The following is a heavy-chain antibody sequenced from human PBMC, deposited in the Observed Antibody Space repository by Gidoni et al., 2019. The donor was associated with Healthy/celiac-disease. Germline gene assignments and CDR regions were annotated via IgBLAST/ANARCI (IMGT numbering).Heavy chain of an antibody. Sequence: QLQLQESGPGLVKPSETLSLTCTVPGGSISSSSYYWGWIRQPPGKGLEWIGSIYYSGSTYYNPSLKSRVTISVDTSKNQFSLKLSSVTAADTAVYYCARHVRQQWLVPGYYYGMDVWGQGTTVTVSS. V-gene: IGHV4-39*01. J-gene: IGHJ6*02. CDR2: IYYSGST. D-gene: IGHD6-19*01. CDR1: GGSISSSSYY. CDR3: ARHVRQQWLVPGYYYGMDV.